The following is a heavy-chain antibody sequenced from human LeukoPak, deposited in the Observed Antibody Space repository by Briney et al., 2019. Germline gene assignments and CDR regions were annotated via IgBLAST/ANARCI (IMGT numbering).Heavy chain of an antibody. D-gene: IGHD1-26*01. CDR2: IYYIGST. CDR1: GGSISYYY. J-gene: IGHJ3*02. V-gene: IGHV4-59*01. CDR3: ARVVVGATVQQAFHI. Sequence: PSETLSLTCSVSGGSISYYYWSWIRQPPGKGLEWIGYIYYIGSTNYNPSLKSRVTISVDTSKNQFSLKLSSVTAADTAVYFCARVVVGATVQQAFHIWGQGTMVTVSS.